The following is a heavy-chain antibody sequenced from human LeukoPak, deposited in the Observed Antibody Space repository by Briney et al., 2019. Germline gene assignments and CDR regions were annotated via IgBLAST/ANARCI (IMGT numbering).Heavy chain of an antibody. CDR3: ARLVGYCSGGSCARGAFDI. J-gene: IGHJ3*02. V-gene: IGHV4-61*02. D-gene: IGHD2-15*01. CDR1: GGSISSGSYY. CDR2: IYTSGST. Sequence: PSETLSLTCTVSGGSISSGSYYWSWIRQPAGKGLEWIGRIYTSGSTNYNPSLKSRVTISVNTSKNQFSLKLSSVTAADTAVYYCARLVGYCSGGSCARGAFDIWGQGTMVTVSS.